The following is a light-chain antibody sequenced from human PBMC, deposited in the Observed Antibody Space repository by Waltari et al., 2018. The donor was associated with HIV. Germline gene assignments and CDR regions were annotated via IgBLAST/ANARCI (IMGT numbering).Light chain of an antibody. V-gene: IGLV6-57*04. CDR2: EDN. CDR3: QSYDSSNQVV. CDR1: TASNASNS. J-gene: IGLJ2*01. Sequence: NFMLTQPHSVSESPGKTVTLSSPPRTASNASNSVPCHQQRPGSAPTTVIYEDNQRPSGVPDRFSGSIDSSSNSGSLTISGLKTEDEADYYCQSYDSSNQVVFGGGTKLTVL.